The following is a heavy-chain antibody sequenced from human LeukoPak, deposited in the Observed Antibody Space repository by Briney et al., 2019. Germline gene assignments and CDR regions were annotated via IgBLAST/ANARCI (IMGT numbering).Heavy chain of an antibody. CDR2: MNPNSGNT. D-gene: IGHD7-27*01. J-gene: IGHJ4*02. V-gene: IGHV1-8*03. CDR3: AFTDLGYFDY. CDR1: GYTFTSYD. Sequence: GASVKVSCKASGYTFTSYDSNWVRQATGQGLEWMGWMNPNSGNTGYAQKFQGRVTITRNTSISTADMELSSLRSEDTAVYYCAFTDLGYFDYWGQGTLVTVSS.